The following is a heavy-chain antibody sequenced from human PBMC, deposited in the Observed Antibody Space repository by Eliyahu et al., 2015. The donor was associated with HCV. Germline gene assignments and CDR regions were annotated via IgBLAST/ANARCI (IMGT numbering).Heavy chain of an antibody. J-gene: IGHJ5*02. CDR3: ASGGGGIAVAGTGGWFDP. V-gene: IGHV4-59*01. Sequence: QVQLQESGPGLVKPSETLSLTCTVSGGSITTYYWSXIRPPPGKGLEWIGYIHYSGSTNYNPSLKSRVTISVDTSKNQFSLNLTSVTAADTAVYYCASGGGGIAVAGTGGWFDPWGQGTLVTVSS. CDR1: GGSITTYY. CDR2: IHYSGST. D-gene: IGHD6-19*01.